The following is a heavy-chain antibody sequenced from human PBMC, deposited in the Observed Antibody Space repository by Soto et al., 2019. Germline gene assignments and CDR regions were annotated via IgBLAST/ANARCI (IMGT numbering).Heavy chain of an antibody. Sequence: QVQLVQSGAEVKKPGSSVKVSCKASGGTFSSYAISWVRQAPGQGLEWMGGIIPIFGTANYAQKFQGRVTITADESTSTAYMELCSLRSEDTAVYYCASQRRLRGAYSSSWYWFDPWGQGTLVTVSS. CDR2: IIPIFGTA. V-gene: IGHV1-69*01. CDR3: ASQRRLRGAYSSSWYWFDP. J-gene: IGHJ5*02. D-gene: IGHD6-13*01. CDR1: GGTFSSYA.